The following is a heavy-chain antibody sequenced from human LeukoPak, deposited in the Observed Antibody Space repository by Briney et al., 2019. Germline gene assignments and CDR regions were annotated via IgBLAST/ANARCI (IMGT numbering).Heavy chain of an antibody. CDR1: GYTFTGYY. V-gene: IGHV1-2*02. CDR3: AREPTDTMVRGVMSS. CDR2: INPNSGGT. D-gene: IGHD3-10*01. Sequence: GASVKVSCKASGYTFTGYYMHWVRQAPGQGLEWMGWINPNSGGTNYAQKFQGRVTMTRDTSISTAYMELSRLRSDDTAVYYCAREPTDTMVRGVMSSWGQGTLVTVSS. J-gene: IGHJ5*02.